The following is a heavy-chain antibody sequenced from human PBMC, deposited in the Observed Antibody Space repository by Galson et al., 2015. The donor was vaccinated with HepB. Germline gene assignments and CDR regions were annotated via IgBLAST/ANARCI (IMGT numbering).Heavy chain of an antibody. D-gene: IGHD3-10*01. CDR2: IWYDGSNK. J-gene: IGHJ4*02. Sequence: SLRLSCAASGFTFSSYGMHWVRQAPGKGLEWVAVIWYDGSNKYYADSVKGRFTISRDNSKNTLYLQMNSLRAEDTAVYYCARDQAAGSGIYYWGQGTLVTVSS. V-gene: IGHV3-33*08. CDR1: GFTFSSYG. CDR3: ARDQAAGSGIYY.